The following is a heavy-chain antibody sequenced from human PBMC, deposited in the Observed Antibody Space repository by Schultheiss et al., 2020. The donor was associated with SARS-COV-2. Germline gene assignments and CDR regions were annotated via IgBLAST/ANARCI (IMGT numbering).Heavy chain of an antibody. J-gene: IGHJ4*02. CDR1: GYRFSDYG. CDR3: ARGAYGDIFFDY. V-gene: IGHV1-18*04. Sequence: ASVKVSCKTSGYRFSDYGITWVRQAPGQGLEWMGWISAHIANTKYAQKVQGRVTMTRDTSTSTAYMELRSLRFDDTAVYYCARGAYGDIFFDYWGQGTRVTVSS. D-gene: IGHD4-17*01. CDR2: ISAHIANT.